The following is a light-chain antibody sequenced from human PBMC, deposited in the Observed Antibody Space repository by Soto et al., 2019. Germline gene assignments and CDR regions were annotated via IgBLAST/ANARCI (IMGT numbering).Light chain of an antibody. J-gene: IGKJ3*01. Sequence: EIVLTQSPGTLSLSPGETATLSCRASQSVSSSYLAWYQQKPGQAPRIVIYGASSRATGIPDRFSGSGSGTDFTLTISRLEPEDFAVYYCQQYVRSPPTFTFGPGTKVDIK. CDR3: QQYVRSPPTFT. CDR2: GAS. CDR1: QSVSSSY. V-gene: IGKV3-20*01.